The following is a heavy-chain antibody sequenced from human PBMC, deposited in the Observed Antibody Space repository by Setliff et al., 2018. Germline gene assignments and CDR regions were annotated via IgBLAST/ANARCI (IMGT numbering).Heavy chain of an antibody. Sequence: SVKVSCKASGDPFNAYGVSWVRQAPGQGREWMGAIIPVLGMTDYAQKFQGRLTITADESTSTAYMELSSLRSEDTAVYYCARGGGYRYYFDYWGQGTLVTVSS. D-gene: IGHD5-12*01. V-gene: IGHV1-69*10. CDR1: GDPFNAYG. CDR3: ARGGGYRYYFDY. J-gene: IGHJ4*02. CDR2: IIPVLGMT.